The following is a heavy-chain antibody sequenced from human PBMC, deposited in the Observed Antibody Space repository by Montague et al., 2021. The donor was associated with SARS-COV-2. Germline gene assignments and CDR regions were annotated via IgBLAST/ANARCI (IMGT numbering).Heavy chain of an antibody. J-gene: IGHJ6*03. CDR2: INHSGST. CDR1: GGSFSGYY. D-gene: IGHD2-2*01. CDR3: ARARQDVVVPALGIGAYYYYYYMDV. Sequence: LTCAVYGGSFSGYYWSWIRQPPGKGLEWIGEINHSGSTNYNPSLKSRVTISVDTSKNQFSLKLSSVTAADTAVYYCARARQDVVVPALGIGAYYYYYYMDVWGKGTTVTVSS. V-gene: IGHV4-34*01.